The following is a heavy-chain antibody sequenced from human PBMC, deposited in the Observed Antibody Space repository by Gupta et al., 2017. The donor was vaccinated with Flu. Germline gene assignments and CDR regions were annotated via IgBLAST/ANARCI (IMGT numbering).Heavy chain of an antibody. Sequence: EVELVESGGGLVQPGGSLRLSCAASGFTFINYWMDWVRQAPGKGLEWVANIKEDGSVKNYVDSVKGRFTISRDNAKNSVYLQMNSLRVDDTAVYYCAKNRGWQQFDYWGQGTLVTVSS. J-gene: IGHJ4*02. V-gene: IGHV3-7*01. CDR2: IKEDGSVK. D-gene: IGHD3-10*01. CDR1: GFTFINYW. CDR3: AKNRGWQQFDY.